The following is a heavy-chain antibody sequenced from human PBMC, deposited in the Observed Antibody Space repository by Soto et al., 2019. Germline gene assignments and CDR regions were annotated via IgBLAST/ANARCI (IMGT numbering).Heavy chain of an antibody. J-gene: IGHJ4*02. D-gene: IGHD2-15*01. CDR3: ARDSCSGGSCYRYFDY. CDR2: INPNSGGT. CDR1: GYTFTGYY. Sequence: VKVSCKASGYTFTGYYMHWVRQAPGQGLEWMGWINPNSGGTNYAQKFRGWVTMTRDTSISTAYMELSRLRSDDTAVYYCARDSCSGGSCYRYFDYWGQGTLVTVSS. V-gene: IGHV1-2*04.